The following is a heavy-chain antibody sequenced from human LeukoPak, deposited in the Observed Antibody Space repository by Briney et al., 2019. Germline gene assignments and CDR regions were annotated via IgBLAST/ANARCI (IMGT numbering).Heavy chain of an antibody. Sequence: GGSLRLSCAASGFTFSSYAMHWVRQAPGKGLEWVAVISYDGSNKYYADSVKGRFTISRDNSKNSLYLQMNSLRAEDTAVYYCARSEALYYDSSGSLDYWGQGTLVTVSS. CDR3: ARSEALYYDSSGSLDY. V-gene: IGHV3-30-3*01. CDR1: GFTFSSYA. D-gene: IGHD3-22*01. J-gene: IGHJ4*02. CDR2: ISYDGSNK.